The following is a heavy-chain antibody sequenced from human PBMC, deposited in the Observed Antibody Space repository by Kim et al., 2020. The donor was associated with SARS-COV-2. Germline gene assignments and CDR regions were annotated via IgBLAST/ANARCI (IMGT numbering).Heavy chain of an antibody. CDR2: INPSGGST. CDR3: ARDLAEGGPELSYYYYGMDV. J-gene: IGHJ6*02. V-gene: IGHV1-46*01. D-gene: IGHD1-7*01. CDR1: GYTFTSYY. Sequence: ASVKVSCKASGYTFTSYYMHWVRQAPGQGLEWMGIINPSGGSTSYAQKFQGRVTMTRDTSTNTVYMELSSLRSEDTAVYYCARDLAEGGPELSYYYYGMDVWGQGTTVTVSS.